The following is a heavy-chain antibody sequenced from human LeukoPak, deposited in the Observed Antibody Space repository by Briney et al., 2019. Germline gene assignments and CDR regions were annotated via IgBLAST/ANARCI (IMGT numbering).Heavy chain of an antibody. V-gene: IGHV4-39*01. D-gene: IGHD6-19*01. Sequence: SETLSLTCTVSGGSISSSSYYWGWIRQPPGKGLEWIGSIYYSGSTYYNPSLKSRFTISVDTSKNQFSLKLSSVTAADTAVYYCARLDKYSSGRRDYWGQGTLVTVSS. CDR3: ARLDKYSSGRRDY. CDR1: GGSISSSSYY. J-gene: IGHJ4*02. CDR2: IYYSGST.